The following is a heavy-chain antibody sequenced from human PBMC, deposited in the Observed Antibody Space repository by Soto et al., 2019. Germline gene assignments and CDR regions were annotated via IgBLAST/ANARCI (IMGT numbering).Heavy chain of an antibody. Sequence: SVKVSCKASGGTFSSYAIGWVRQAPGQGLEWMGGIIPIFGTANYAQKFQGRVTITADESTSTAYMELSSLRSEDTAVYYCARLSGDYYGSGSGWGQGTLVTVS. J-gene: IGHJ4*02. CDR3: ARLSGDYYGSGSG. D-gene: IGHD3-10*01. V-gene: IGHV1-69*13. CDR1: GGTFSSYA. CDR2: IIPIFGTA.